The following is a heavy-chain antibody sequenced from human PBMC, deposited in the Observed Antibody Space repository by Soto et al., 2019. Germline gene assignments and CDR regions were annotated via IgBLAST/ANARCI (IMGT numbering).Heavy chain of an antibody. CDR1: GFTFSSYA. J-gene: IGHJ6*02. CDR3: ARTIVVVPAAHYYYGMDV. CDR2: ISYDGSNK. Sequence: GGSLRLSCAASGFTFSSYAMHGVRQAPGKGLEWVPVISYDGSNKYYADSVKGRFTISRDNSKNTLYLQMNSLRDEDMAVYYCARTIVVVPAAHYYYGMDVWGQGTTVTVSS. D-gene: IGHD2-2*01. V-gene: IGHV3-30-3*01.